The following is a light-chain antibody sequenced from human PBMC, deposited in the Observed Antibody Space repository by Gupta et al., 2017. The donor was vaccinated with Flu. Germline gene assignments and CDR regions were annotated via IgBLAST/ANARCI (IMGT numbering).Light chain of an antibody. CDR2: WGS. V-gene: IGKV2-28*01. CDR1: QSPSQSNSYSY. Sequence: TPGEPPCESGRPSQSPSQSNSYSYLDWYQQKPGQAPQLLIYWGSSRATGVPDRFSGSGSGTDFTLKIGRVEAEDVGVYYCKQYVQIPNTFGQGTKLEIK. CDR3: KQYVQIPNT. J-gene: IGKJ2*01.